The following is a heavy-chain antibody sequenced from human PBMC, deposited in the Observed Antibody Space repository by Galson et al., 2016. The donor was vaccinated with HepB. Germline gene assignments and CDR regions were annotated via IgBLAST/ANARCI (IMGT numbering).Heavy chain of an antibody. V-gene: IGHV3-23*01. CDR3: AKDSRRSTFGVLIHGLFSYMDV. D-gene: IGHD3-3*01. J-gene: IGHJ6*03. CDR1: GFIFSSYT. CDR2: ISGSGGRT. Sequence: LRLSCAASGFIFSSYTMDWVRQAPGKRLEWVSGISGSGGRTYYSDSVRGRFTISRDNSKNTLYLQMNSLKAGDTAIYYCAKDSRRSTFGVLIHGLFSYMDVGGKGTTVTVSS.